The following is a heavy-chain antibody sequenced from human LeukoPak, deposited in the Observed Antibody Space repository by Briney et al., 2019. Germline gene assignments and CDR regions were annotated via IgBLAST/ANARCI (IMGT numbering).Heavy chain of an antibody. CDR1: GFTFSSYA. CDR3: AKDHSGYDYGLHYFDY. D-gene: IGHD5-12*01. CDR2: ISGSGGST. V-gene: IGHV3-23*01. Sequence: GGSLRLSCAASGFTFSSYAMSWVRQAPGKGLEWVSAISGSGGSTYYADSVKGRFTISRDNSKNTLYLQMNSLRAEDTAVYYCAKDHSGYDYGLHYFDYWGQGTLVTVSS. J-gene: IGHJ4*02.